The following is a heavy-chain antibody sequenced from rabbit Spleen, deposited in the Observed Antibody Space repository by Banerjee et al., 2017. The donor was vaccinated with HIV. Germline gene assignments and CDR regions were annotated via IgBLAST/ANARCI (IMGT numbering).Heavy chain of an antibody. CDR2: IAGSSSTFI. V-gene: IGHV1S45*01. D-gene: IGHD8-1*01. Sequence: LEESGGGLVKPGGTLTLTCTVSGFSFSSNWICWVRQAPGKGLELISCIAGSSSTFIYSATWAKGRFICSKTSSTTVTLQMTSLTAADTASYFCSRDTGSSFSSYGMDLWGPGALVTVS. CDR3: SRDTGSSFSSYGMDL. CDR1: GFSFSSNW. J-gene: IGHJ6*01.